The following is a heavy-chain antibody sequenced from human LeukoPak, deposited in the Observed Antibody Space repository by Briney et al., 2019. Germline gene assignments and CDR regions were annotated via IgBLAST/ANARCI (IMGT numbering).Heavy chain of an antibody. CDR2: INHSGST. CDR3: AREQLDTAMATAA. J-gene: IGHJ5*02. CDR1: GGSFSGYY. Sequence: PSETLSLTCAVYGGSFSGYYWSWIRQPPGKGLEWIGEINHSGSTNYNPSLKSRVTISVDTSKNQFSLKLSSVTAADTAVYYCAREQLDTAMATAAWGQGTLVTVSS. V-gene: IGHV4-34*01. D-gene: IGHD5-18*01.